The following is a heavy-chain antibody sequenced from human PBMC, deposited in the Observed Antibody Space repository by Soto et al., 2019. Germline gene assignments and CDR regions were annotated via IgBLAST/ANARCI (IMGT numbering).Heavy chain of an antibody. D-gene: IGHD2-8*01. CDR1: GGSFSGYY. V-gene: IGHV4-34*01. CDR2: INHSGST. CDR3: AGVWARRYCTNGVCYTYYYYGMDV. Sequence: PSETLSLTCAVYGGSFSGYYWSWVRQPPGKGLEWIGEINHSGSTNYNPSLKSRVTISVDTSKNQFSLKLSSVTAADTAVYYCAGVWARRYCTNGVCYTYYYYGMDVWGQGTTVTVSS. J-gene: IGHJ6*02.